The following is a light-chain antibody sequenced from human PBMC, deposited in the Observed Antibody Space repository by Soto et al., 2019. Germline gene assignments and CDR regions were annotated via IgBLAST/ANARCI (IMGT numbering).Light chain of an antibody. CDR1: QSINSY. CDR2: AAA. J-gene: IGKJ3*01. V-gene: IGKV1-39*01. Sequence: DIQMTQSPSSLSASVGDRVTITCRASQSINSYLNWYQQKPGKAPKLLIHAAASLQSGVPSRFSGSGSGTDFTLTISRLQPEDFGTYYCQQSYSIFFTFGPGTKVDIK. CDR3: QQSYSIFFT.